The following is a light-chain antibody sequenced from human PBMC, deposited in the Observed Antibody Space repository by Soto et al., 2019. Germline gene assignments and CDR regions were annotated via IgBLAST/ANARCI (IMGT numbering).Light chain of an antibody. V-gene: IGKV3-11*01. CDR3: QQRTNWPDT. CDR2: ASY. J-gene: IGKJ5*01. CDR1: QSIGSS. Sequence: EIVLTQSLDTLSLSPGERATLSCRASQSIGSSLAWYQQKPGQAPRLLIYASYNRATGIPARFSGSGSGTDFTLTISSLEPEDFTVYYCQQRTNWPDTFGQGTRLEIK.